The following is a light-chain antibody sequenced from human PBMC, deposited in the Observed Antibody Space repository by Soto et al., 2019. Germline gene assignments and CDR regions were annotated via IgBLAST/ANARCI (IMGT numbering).Light chain of an antibody. V-gene: IGKV3-20*01. CDR3: QQYGSSGT. CDR1: ETIKKNY. J-gene: IGKJ1*01. CDR2: GAS. Sequence: IVLSHSPGCLCFSPGDGSALSGRASETIKKNYLAWYQQKPGQAPRLLIYGASNRATGIPDRFSGSGSGTDFTLTISRLEPEDFAVYYCQQYGSSGTFGQGTKVDIK.